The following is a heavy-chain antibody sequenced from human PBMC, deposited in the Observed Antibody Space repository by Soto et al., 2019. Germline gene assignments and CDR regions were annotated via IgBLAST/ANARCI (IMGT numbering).Heavy chain of an antibody. V-gene: IGHV4-34*01. D-gene: IGHD6-6*01. CDR1: GGSFSGYY. J-gene: IGHJ6*02. CDR2: INHSGST. Sequence: PSETLSLTCXVYGGSFSGYYWSWIRQPPGKGLEWIGEINHSGSTNYNPSLKSRVTISVDTSKNQFSLKLSSVTAADTAVYYCARDRKQLVVYYYYYYGMDVWGQGTTVTVSS. CDR3: ARDRKQLVVYYYYYYGMDV.